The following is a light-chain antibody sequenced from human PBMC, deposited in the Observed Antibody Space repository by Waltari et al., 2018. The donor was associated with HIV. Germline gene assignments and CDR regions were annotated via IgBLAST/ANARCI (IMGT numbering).Light chain of an antibody. CDR2: DNT. CDR1: GSNIGAGYD. J-gene: IGLJ3*02. V-gene: IGLV1-40*01. Sequence: QSVLTQPPSVSGAPGQRVTLSCSGSGSNIGAGYDVHWYQQLPGSAPKLLIYDNTKRPSGVPDRFSGSKSGTSASLAITGLQAEDEADYYCQSYDSSLRGVFGGGTKLTVL. CDR3: QSYDSSLRGV.